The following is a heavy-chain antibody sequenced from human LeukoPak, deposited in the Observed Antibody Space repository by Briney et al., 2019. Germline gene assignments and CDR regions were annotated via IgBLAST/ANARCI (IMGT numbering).Heavy chain of an antibody. D-gene: IGHD3-10*02. J-gene: IGHJ6*04. Sequence: GGSLRLSCVASGFTFSSRDWMTWVRQAPGKGLEWVANIKQDGSEKNYVDSVKGRFTISRDNAKNSLYLQMNSLRAVDTAVYYCAELGITMIGGVWGKGTTVTISS. CDR2: IKQDGSEK. CDR3: AELGITMIGGV. CDR1: GFTFSSRDW. V-gene: IGHV3-7*01.